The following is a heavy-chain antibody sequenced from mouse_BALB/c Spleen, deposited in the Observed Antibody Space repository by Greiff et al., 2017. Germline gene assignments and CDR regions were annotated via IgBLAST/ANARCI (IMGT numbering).Heavy chain of an antibody. Sequence: EVMLVESGGGLVQPGGSRKLSCAASGFTFSSFGMHWVRQAPEKGLEWVAYISSGSSTIYYADTVKGRFTISRDNPKNTLFLQMTSLRSEDTAMYYCARGGTVVAPYYAMDYWGQGTSVTVSS. CDR1: GFTFSSFG. D-gene: IGHD1-1*01. J-gene: IGHJ4*01. CDR2: ISSGSSTI. CDR3: ARGGTVVAPYYAMDY. V-gene: IGHV5-17*02.